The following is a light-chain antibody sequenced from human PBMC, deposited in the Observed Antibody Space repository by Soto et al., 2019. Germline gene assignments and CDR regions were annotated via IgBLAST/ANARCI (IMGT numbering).Light chain of an antibody. CDR1: SSDVGNYDS. J-gene: IGLJ1*01. V-gene: IGLV2-11*01. Sequence: QSALIQPPSVSGSPGQSVTISCTGTSSDVGNYDSVSCHQQHPGTVPKPMIYNVHTQPSGVSDRFSGSKSGNTASMTISGLQAEDEADYQCCSHSNSATVHVFGTGTKLTVL. CDR2: NVH. CDR3: CSHSNSATVHV.